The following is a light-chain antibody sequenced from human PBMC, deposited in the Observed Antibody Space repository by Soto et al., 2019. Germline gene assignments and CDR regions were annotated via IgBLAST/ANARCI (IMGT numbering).Light chain of an antibody. CDR1: SNDVGRYDY. V-gene: IGLV2-14*01. J-gene: IGLJ1*01. CDR3: SSYTSTTTLV. CDR2: EVS. Sequence: SSLTQPASVSGSPGQSMTISCTGTSNDVGRYDYVSWYQQHAGKVPKLIMSEVSDRPSGVSNRFSVSKSGNTASLTISWLQSDDEADYYCSSYTSTTTLVFGTGTKVTVL.